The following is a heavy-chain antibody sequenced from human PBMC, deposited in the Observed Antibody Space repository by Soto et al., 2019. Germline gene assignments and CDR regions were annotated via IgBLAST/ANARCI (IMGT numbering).Heavy chain of an antibody. CDR3: ARDCNPLWFGESFDY. D-gene: IGHD3-10*01. CDR2: INAGNGNT. V-gene: IGHV1-3*01. CDR1: GYTFTSYA. J-gene: IGHJ4*02. Sequence: QVQLVQSGAEVKKPGASVKVSCKASGYTFTSYAMHWVRQAPGQRLEWMGWINAGNGNTKYSQKFQGRVTITRDTSASTAYMELSSLRSEDTAVYYCARDCNPLWFGESFDYWGQGTLVTVSS.